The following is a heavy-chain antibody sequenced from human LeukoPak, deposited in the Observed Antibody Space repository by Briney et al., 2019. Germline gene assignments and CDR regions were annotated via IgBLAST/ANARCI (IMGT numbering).Heavy chain of an antibody. CDR3: ARGGGCSGGSCHPRYYYYYMDV. Sequence: KPSETLSLTCAVYGGSFSGYYWGWIRQPPGKGLEWIGEINHSGSTNYNPSLKSRVTISVDTSKNQFSLKLSSVTAADTAVYYCARGGGCSGGSCHPRYYYYYMDVWGKGTTVTVSS. CDR2: INHSGST. V-gene: IGHV4-34*01. D-gene: IGHD2-15*01. CDR1: GGSFSGYY. J-gene: IGHJ6*03.